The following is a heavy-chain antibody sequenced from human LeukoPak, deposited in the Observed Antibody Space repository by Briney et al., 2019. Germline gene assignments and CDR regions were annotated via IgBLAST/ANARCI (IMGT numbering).Heavy chain of an antibody. CDR1: GVSFSGYY. D-gene: IGHD3-22*01. V-gene: IGHV4-34*01. CDR3: ARATARRRYYYDSSGYLLKNFDY. CDR2: INHSGST. Sequence: SETLSLTCAVYGVSFSGYYWSWIRQPPGKGLEWIGEINHSGSTNYNPSLKSRVTISVDTSKNQFSLKLSSVTAADTAVYYCARATARRRYYYDSSGYLLKNFDYWGQGTLVTVSS. J-gene: IGHJ4*02.